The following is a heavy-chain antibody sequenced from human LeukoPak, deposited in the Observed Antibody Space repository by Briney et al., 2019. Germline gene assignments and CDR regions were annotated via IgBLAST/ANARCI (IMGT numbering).Heavy chain of an antibody. CDR2: INPNSGGT. Sequence: ASVKVSCKASRYTFTGYYMHWVRQAPGQGLEWMGWINPNSGGTNYAQKFQGRVTMTRDTSISTAYMELSRLRSDDTAVYYCARDQLFYYYGMDVWGQGTTVTVSS. CDR1: RYTFTGYY. J-gene: IGHJ6*02. CDR3: ARDQLFYYYGMDV. D-gene: IGHD3-10*01. V-gene: IGHV1-2*02.